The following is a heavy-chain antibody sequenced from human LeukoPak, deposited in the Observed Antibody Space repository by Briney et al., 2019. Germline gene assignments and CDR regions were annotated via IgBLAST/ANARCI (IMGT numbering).Heavy chain of an antibody. CDR2: INHSGRT. D-gene: IGHD5-18*01. Sequence: SETLSLTCAVYGGSFSGYYWSWIRQPPGKGLEWIGEINHSGRTNYNQSLMTRVTISVNTPKNQFSLTLSSVTAADTDVYYFAGSLGYSYGLKTFDYWGQGTLVTVSS. V-gene: IGHV4-34*01. CDR1: GGSFSGYY. CDR3: AGSLGYSYGLKTFDY. J-gene: IGHJ4*02.